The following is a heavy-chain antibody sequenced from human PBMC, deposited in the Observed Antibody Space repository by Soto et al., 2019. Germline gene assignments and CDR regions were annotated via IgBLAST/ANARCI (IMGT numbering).Heavy chain of an antibody. V-gene: IGHV1-69*10. J-gene: IGHJ6*02. CDR1: GDNFKTNV. Sequence: ASVKVSCKTSGDNFKTNVFTWVRQAPGQGLGWMGGTIPALGKTHYIEKFQGRVTITVDDATRTVYMEVRDLTSEDTAIYYCARGPFRPSAMDVWGQGTTVTVSS. D-gene: IGHD3-10*01. CDR2: TIPALGKT. CDR3: ARGPFRPSAMDV.